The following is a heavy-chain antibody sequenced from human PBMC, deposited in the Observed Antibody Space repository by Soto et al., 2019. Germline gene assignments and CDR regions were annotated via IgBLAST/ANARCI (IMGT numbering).Heavy chain of an antibody. V-gene: IGHV4-61*08. CDR1: GASVNTDAYY. Sequence: ETLSLACPVSGASVNTDAYYWSWIRQPPGKGLEWIGYIHYTGLTESNPSLRSRVTTSLDTSKNQVSLRLASVTSADTAVYYCERLRPLATVATYYYHSMDVWGQGTKVTVYS. CDR3: ERLRPLATVATYYYHSMDV. D-gene: IGHD5-12*01. J-gene: IGHJ6*02. CDR2: IHYTGLT.